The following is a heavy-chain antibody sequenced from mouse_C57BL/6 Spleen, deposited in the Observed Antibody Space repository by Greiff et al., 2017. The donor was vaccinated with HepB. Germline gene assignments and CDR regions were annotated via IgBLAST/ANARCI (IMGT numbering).Heavy chain of an antibody. CDR1: GYAFSSYW. J-gene: IGHJ4*01. Sequence: VKLQESGAELVKPGASVKISCKASGYAFSSYWMNWVKQRPGKGLEWIGQIYPGDGDTNYNGKFKGKATLTADKSSSTAYMQLSSLTSEDSAVYFCARGDPYYAMDYWGQGTSVTVSS. CDR3: ARGDPYYAMDY. V-gene: IGHV1-80*01. CDR2: IYPGDGDT.